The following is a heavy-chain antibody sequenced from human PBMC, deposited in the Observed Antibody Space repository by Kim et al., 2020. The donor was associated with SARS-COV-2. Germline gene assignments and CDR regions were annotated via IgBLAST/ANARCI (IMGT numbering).Heavy chain of an antibody. D-gene: IGHD3-22*01. CDR3: ARALYYYDSSGFPQVFWYFDI. CDR1: GYTFTSYG. CDR2: ISAYNGNT. V-gene: IGHV1-18*01. Sequence: ASVKVSCKASGYTFTSYGISWVRQAPGQGLEWMGWISAYNGNTNYAQKLQGRVTMTTDTSTSTAYMELRSLRSDDTAVYYCARALYYYDSSGFPQVFWYFDIWGRGTLVTVSS. J-gene: IGHJ2*01.